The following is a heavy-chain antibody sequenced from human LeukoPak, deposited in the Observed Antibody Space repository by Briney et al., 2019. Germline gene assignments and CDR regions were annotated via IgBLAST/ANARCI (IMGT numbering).Heavy chain of an antibody. Sequence: SETLSLTCTVSGYSISSGYYWGWIRQPPGKGLEWIGSIYHSGSTYYNPSLKSRVTISVDTSKNQFSLKLSSVTAADTAVYYCARVQIAVAGTPFDYWGQGTLVTASS. CDR1: GYSISSGYY. V-gene: IGHV4-38-2*02. J-gene: IGHJ4*02. D-gene: IGHD6-19*01. CDR3: ARVQIAVAGTPFDY. CDR2: IYHSGST.